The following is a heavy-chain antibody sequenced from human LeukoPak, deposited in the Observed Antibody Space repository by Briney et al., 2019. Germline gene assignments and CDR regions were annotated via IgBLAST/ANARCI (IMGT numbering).Heavy chain of an antibody. J-gene: IGHJ6*03. CDR2: IWYDGSNK. D-gene: IGHD2-2*01. V-gene: IGHV3-33*06. Sequence: PGRSLRLSCAASGFTFSSYGMHWVRQAPGKGLEWVAVIWYDGSNKYYADSVKGRCTISRDNSKSTLYLQMNSLTAEDTAVYYCAKGGLPAANYYYYMDVWGKGATVTVSS. CDR3: AKGGLPAANYYYYMDV. CDR1: GFTFSSYG.